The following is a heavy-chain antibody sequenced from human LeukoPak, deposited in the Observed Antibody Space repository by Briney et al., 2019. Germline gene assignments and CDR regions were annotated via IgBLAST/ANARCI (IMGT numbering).Heavy chain of an antibody. CDR2: ISSNGGSI. J-gene: IGHJ4*02. CDR1: GFTFSSYA. Sequence: GGSLRLSCSASGFTFSSYAIQWVRQAQGKGLEYVSAISSNGGSIYYADSVKGRFTISRDNAKNSLYLQMNSLRADDTAVYYCAREEEWYASGTYYKGFDSWGQGTLVTVSS. CDR3: AREEEWYASGTYYKGFDS. D-gene: IGHD3-10*01. V-gene: IGHV3-64*04.